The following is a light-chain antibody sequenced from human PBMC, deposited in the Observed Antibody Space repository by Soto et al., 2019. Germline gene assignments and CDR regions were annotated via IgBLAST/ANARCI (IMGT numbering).Light chain of an antibody. CDR2: DAS. CDR3: QQHNNWHPA. V-gene: IGKV3-11*01. J-gene: IGKJ1*01. CDR1: QSVSSY. Sequence: EIVLTQSPATLSLSPGERATLSCRASQSVSSYLAWYQQKPGQAPRLLIYDASNRATGIPARFIGSGSGTDFTLPISSIEPEDFVVYYCQQHNNWHPAFGQGTKVEIK.